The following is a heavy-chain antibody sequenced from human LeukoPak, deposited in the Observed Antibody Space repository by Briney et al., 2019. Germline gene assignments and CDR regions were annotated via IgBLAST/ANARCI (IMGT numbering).Heavy chain of an antibody. V-gene: IGHV3-7*01. CDR3: ARDAQDKIYDS. CDR1: GFTFSTYW. Sequence: PGGSLRLSCAASGFTFSTYWMAWVRQAPGKGREGVANIKQDGSAKYSVDSVKGRFTISRDNAKNSLYLQMSSLRAEDTAVYYCARDAQDKIYDSWGQGTLVTVSS. J-gene: IGHJ5*01. CDR2: IKQDGSAK.